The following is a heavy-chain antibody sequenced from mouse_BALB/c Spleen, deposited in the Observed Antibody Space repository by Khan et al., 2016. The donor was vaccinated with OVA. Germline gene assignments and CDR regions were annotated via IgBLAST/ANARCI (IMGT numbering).Heavy chain of an antibody. Sequence: EVQLHESGGGLVKPGGSLKLSCAASGFTFSSYAMSWVRQTPEKRLEWVASISSGGSTYYPDSVKGRFTISRDNARNILYLQMSSLRSEDTAMYYCAREGLLRLPYYFDYWGQGTTLTVSS. CDR1: GFTFSSYA. J-gene: IGHJ2*01. CDR3: AREGLLRLPYYFDY. CDR2: ISSGGST. D-gene: IGHD1-2*01. V-gene: IGHV5-6-5*01.